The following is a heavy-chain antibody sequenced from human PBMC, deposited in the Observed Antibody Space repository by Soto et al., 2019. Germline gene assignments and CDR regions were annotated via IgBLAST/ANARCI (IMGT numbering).Heavy chain of an antibody. Sequence: SVKVSCKASGYTFTSYGISWVRQAPGQGLEWMGSVLPILGSINYAPEFQGRLSISADQSSTTGYMELSSLTSQDTAPYYCGRIPRYSFPTSDPLDNWGQGTLVTVSS. V-gene: IGHV1-69*10. J-gene: IGHJ4*02. CDR1: GYTFTSYG. CDR2: VLPILGSI. CDR3: GRIPRYSFPTSDPLDN. D-gene: IGHD3-16*02.